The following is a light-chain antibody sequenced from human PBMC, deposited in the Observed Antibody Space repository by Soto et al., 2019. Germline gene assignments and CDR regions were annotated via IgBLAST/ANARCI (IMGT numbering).Light chain of an antibody. Sequence: DIQMTQSPSSLSASVGDRVTITCQASQDITNYLNWYQQKPGKAPKLLIYGASNLERGVPSRFSGSGSGTDFTFTISSLQHEDLETYYCQQYDNHPVTLGGGTKVDIK. V-gene: IGKV1-33*01. CDR2: GAS. CDR3: QQYDNHPVT. J-gene: IGKJ4*01. CDR1: QDITNY.